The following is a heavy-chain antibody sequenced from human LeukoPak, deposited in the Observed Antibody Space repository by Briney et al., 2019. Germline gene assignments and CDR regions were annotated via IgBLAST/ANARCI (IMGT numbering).Heavy chain of an antibody. CDR1: A. Sequence: AMHWVRQAPGKGLEYVSSISSNGGSTYYADSVKGRFTISRDNSKNTLYLQMTSLRAEDTAIYYCVKPSAIYCPYFDYWGQATLVTVCS. J-gene: IGHJ4*02. CDR3: VKPSAIYCPYFDY. CDR2: ISSNGGST. D-gene: IGHD1-26*01. V-gene: IGHV3-64D*09.